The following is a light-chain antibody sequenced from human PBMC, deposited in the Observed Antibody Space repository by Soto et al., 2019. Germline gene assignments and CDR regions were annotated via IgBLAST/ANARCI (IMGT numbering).Light chain of an antibody. CDR3: QQSYSMPYT. V-gene: IGKV1-39*01. CDR2: AAS. CDR1: QSISTY. J-gene: IGKJ2*01. Sequence: DIQMTQSPSSLSASVGDRVTITCRASQSISTYLNWYQQKPGKAPKLLIYAASSLQSGVPSRFSGGGSGTDFTLTISSLQPEDFATYYCQQSYSMPYTYGQGTKLEIK.